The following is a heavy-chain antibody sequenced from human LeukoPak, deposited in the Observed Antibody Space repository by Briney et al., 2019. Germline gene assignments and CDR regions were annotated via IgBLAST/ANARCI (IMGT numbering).Heavy chain of an antibody. V-gene: IGHV4-59*01. Sequence: SETLSLTRTVSSDSISTYYWSWIRQSPGKGLEWIGYIYHSGSTKYNPSLKSRVTISVDTSKKQFSLKLSSVTAADTAVYYCARDGYGGVDYWGQGTLVTVSS. CDR1: SDSISTYY. D-gene: IGHD3-10*01. CDR3: ARDGYGGVDY. J-gene: IGHJ4*02. CDR2: IYHSGST.